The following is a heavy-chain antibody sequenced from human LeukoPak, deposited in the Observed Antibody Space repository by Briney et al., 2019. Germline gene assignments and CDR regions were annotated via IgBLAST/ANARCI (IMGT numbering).Heavy chain of an antibody. CDR1: GGSISSSSYY. D-gene: IGHD3-10*01. CDR2: ICYSGST. J-gene: IGHJ4*02. CDR3: ARRRYYGSGTDY. Sequence: SETLSLTCTVSGGSISSSSYYWGWIRQPPGKGLEWIGSICYSGSTYYNLSLKSRVTISVDTSKNQFSLKLSSVTAADTAVYYCARRRYYGSGTDYWGQGTLVTVSS. V-gene: IGHV4-39*01.